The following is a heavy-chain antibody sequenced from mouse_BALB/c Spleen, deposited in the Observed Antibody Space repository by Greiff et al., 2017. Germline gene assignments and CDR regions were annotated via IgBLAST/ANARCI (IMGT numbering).Heavy chain of an antibody. J-gene: IGHJ3*01. CDR3: ARHNYGSSPWFAY. Sequence: EVKVVESGGGLVKPGGSLKLSCAASGFAFSSYDMSWVRQTPEKRLEWVAYISSGGGSTYYPDTVKGRFTISRDNAKNTLYLQMSSLKSEDTAMYYCARHNYGSSPWFAYWGQGTLVTVSA. CDR2: ISSGGGST. CDR1: GFAFSSYD. D-gene: IGHD1-1*01. V-gene: IGHV5-12-1*01.